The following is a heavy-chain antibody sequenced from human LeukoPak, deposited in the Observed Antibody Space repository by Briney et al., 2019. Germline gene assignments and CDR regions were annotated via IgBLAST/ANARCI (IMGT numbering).Heavy chain of an antibody. Sequence: PGGSLRLSCAASGFRFSTYALTWVRQAPGKGLEWVSTISDGGTDTYYGDSVEGRFTISRDDSENTLFLQMNSLRADDTAVYFCAKRLWCGEIPYWGQGTLVTVSS. D-gene: IGHD3-10*01. CDR2: ISDGGTDT. V-gene: IGHV3-23*01. CDR3: AKRLWCGEIPY. J-gene: IGHJ4*02. CDR1: GFRFSTYA.